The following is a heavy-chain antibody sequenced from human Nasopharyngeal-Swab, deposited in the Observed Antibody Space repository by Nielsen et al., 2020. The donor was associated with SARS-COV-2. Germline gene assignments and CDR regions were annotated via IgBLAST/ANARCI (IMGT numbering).Heavy chain of an antibody. V-gene: IGHV3-30*03. CDR2: ISYDGSNK. D-gene: IGHD3-10*01. J-gene: IGHJ6*02. CDR3: ARAQAGRMVRDGMDV. CDR1: GFTFSSYG. Sequence: GGSLRLSCAASGFTFSSYGMHWVRQAPGKGLEWVAVISYDGSNKYYADSVKGRFTISRDNSKNTLYLQMNSLRAEDTAVYYCARAQAGRMVRDGMDVWGQGTTVTVSS.